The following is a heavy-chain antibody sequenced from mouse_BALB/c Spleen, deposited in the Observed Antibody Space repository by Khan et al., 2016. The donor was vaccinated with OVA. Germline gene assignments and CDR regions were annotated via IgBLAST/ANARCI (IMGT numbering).Heavy chain of an antibody. J-gene: IGHJ2*01. CDR1: GYSITSGYA. Sequence: EVQLVESGPGLVKPSQSLSLTCTVTGYSITSGYAWNWIRQFPGNKLEWMGYISYSGFTNYNPSLKSRISITRDTSKNQFFLQLSSVTSEDTATXYCASSNYYGYYFDYWGQGAALTVSS. V-gene: IGHV3-2*02. D-gene: IGHD1-1*01. CDR2: ISYSGFT. CDR3: ASSNYYGYYFDY.